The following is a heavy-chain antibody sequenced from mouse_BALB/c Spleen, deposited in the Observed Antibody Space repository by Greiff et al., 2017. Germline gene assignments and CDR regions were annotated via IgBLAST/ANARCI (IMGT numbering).Heavy chain of an antibody. CDR1: GFTFSSFG. CDR3: ARHGNYGGFYAMDY. Sequence: EVNVVESGGGLVQPGGSRKLSCAASGFTFSSFGMHWVRQAPEKGLEWVAYISSGSSTIYYADTVKGRFTISRDNPKNTLFLQITSLRSEDTAMYYCARHGNYGGFYAMDYWGQGTSVTVSS. D-gene: IGHD2-1*01. J-gene: IGHJ4*01. V-gene: IGHV5-17*02. CDR2: ISSGSSTI.